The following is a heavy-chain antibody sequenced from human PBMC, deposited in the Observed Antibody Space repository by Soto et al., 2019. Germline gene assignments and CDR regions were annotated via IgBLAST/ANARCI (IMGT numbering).Heavy chain of an antibody. Sequence: SVKVSCKASGGTFSSYAISWVRQGTGQGLEWMGWMNPNSGNGGYAQKFQGRVTMTRDTSTSTAYMELSRLTSDDTDIYYCARMATSGTLNWFDPWGQGTLVTVSS. J-gene: IGHJ5*02. CDR2: MNPNSGNG. CDR3: ARMATSGTLNWFDP. V-gene: IGHV1-8*02. CDR1: GGTFSSYA.